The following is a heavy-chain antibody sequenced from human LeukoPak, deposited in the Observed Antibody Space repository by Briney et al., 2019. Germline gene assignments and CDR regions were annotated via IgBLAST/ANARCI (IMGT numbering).Heavy chain of an antibody. CDR2: ISWNSGSI. V-gene: IGHV3-9*01. J-gene: IGHJ4*02. D-gene: IGHD5-18*01. CDR1: GFTFDDYA. CDR3: AKGDTAMVSRVADY. Sequence: SLKISCAASGFTFDDYAMHWVRQAPGKGLEWVSGISWNSGSIGYADSVKGRFTISRDNSKNTLYLQMNSLRAEDTAVYYCAKGDTAMVSRVADYWGQGTLVTVSS.